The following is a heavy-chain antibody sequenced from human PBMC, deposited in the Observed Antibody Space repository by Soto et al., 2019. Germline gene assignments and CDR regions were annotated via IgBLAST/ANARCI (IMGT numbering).Heavy chain of an antibody. CDR2: ISSNGVGT. J-gene: IGHJ6*03. V-gene: IGHV3-64*01. CDR3: ARRARSDLYNMDV. CDR1: GFTLSGYA. Sequence: EVQLAESGGGLAQPGGSLRLSCAASGFTLSGYAMDWVRQAPGKGLEYVSGISSNGVGTYYANSVQGRFTISRDNSKNTVYLQMGRLRPEDMDVYYCARRARSDLYNMDVWGKETTVTVSS. D-gene: IGHD3-10*01.